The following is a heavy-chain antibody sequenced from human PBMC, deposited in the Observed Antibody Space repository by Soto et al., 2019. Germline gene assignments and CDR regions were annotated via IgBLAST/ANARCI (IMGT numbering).Heavy chain of an antibody. J-gene: IGHJ4*02. CDR2: ISPSRGGT. Sequence: QVQLVQSASEVQKPGTSVKVSCKASGYSFNDYYIHWVRQAPGQGPERMGWISPSRGGTHYAPKFEGRGTLTRGTAMSTANMALSTPRSDDTAVYKCARGPRKGLRFPDVYWGQGKLVTVSS. D-gene: IGHD3-10*01. V-gene: IGHV1-2*02. CDR1: GYSFNDYY. CDR3: ARGPRKGLRFPDVY.